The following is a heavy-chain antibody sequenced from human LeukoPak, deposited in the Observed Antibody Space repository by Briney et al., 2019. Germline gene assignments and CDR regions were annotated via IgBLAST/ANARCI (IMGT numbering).Heavy chain of an antibody. CDR3: ARITDRTIFGEIMHGFDV. J-gene: IGHJ3*01. Sequence: SETLSLTCTVAGGSISSTNYYWGWIRQPPGKALAWIGEINHNGSTYYNPSLKSRGTISVDTSNNQFSLKLNSATAADTAVYYCARITDRTIFGEIMHGFDVWGQGTPVTVSS. V-gene: IGHV4-39*01. CDR1: GGSISSTNYY. D-gene: IGHD3-3*01. CDR2: INHNGST.